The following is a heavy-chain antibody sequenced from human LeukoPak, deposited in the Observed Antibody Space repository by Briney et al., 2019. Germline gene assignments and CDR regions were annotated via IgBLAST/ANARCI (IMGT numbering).Heavy chain of an antibody. CDR3: ARLNYYDSSGSYYFDY. D-gene: IGHD3-22*01. Sequence: SETLSLTCTVSGGSISSSSYYCGWIRQPPGKGLEWIGSIYYSGSTYYNPSLKSRVTISVDTSKNQFSLKLSSVTAADTAVYYCARLNYYDSSGSYYFDYWGQGTLVTVSS. CDR1: GGSISSSSYY. CDR2: IYYSGST. J-gene: IGHJ4*02. V-gene: IGHV4-39*01.